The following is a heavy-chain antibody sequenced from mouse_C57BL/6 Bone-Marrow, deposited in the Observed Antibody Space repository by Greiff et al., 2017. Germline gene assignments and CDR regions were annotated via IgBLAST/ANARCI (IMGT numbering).Heavy chain of an antibody. V-gene: IGHV7-3*01. CDR3: ARFYDYDLAWFAY. CDR2: IRNKANGYTT. Sequence: EVKVVESGGGLVQPGGSLSLSCAASGFTFTDYYMSWVRQPPGKALEWLGFIRNKANGYTTEYSASVKGRFTISRDNSQSILYLQRNALRAEDSATYYCARFYDYDLAWFAYWGQGTLVTVSA. CDR1: GFTFTDYY. D-gene: IGHD2-4*01. J-gene: IGHJ3*01.